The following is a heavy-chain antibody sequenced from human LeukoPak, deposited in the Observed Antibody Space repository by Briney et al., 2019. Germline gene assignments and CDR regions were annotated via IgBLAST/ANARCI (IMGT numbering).Heavy chain of an antibody. CDR3: ARDALITIFGVVTFDAFDI. Sequence: GGSLRLSCAASGFTLSSYSMNWVRQAPGKGLEWVSYISSSSRTMYYADSVKGRFTISRDNAKNSLYLQMNSLKAEDTAVYYCARDALITIFGVVTFDAFDIWGQGTMVTVSS. D-gene: IGHD3-3*01. CDR2: ISSSSRTM. J-gene: IGHJ3*02. V-gene: IGHV3-48*01. CDR1: GFTLSSYS.